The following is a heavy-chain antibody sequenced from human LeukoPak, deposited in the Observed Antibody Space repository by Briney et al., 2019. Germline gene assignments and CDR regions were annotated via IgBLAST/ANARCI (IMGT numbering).Heavy chain of an antibody. D-gene: IGHD6-19*01. CDR3: ARAYSPGYSSGWLDY. CDR2: IYYSGST. V-gene: IGHV4-59*01. CDR1: GGSISSYY. Sequence: SETLSLTCTVSGGSISSYYWSWIRQPPGKRLEWIGYIYYSGSTNYNPSLKSRVTISVDTSKNQFSLKLSSVTAADTAVYYCARAYSPGYSSGWLDYWGQGTLVTVSS. J-gene: IGHJ4*02.